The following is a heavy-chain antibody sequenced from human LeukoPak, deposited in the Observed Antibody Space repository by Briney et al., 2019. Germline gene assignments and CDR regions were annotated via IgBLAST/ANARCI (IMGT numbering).Heavy chain of an antibody. V-gene: IGHV1-8*01. CDR1: GYTLTSYD. Sequence: ASVKVSCMASGYTLTSYDINWVRQATGQGLEWMGWMNPNSGNTGYAQKFQGRVTMTTNTSISTAYMELSSLRSEDTAVYYCARREYGSGSYHLVYWGQGTLVTVSS. CDR2: MNPNSGNT. D-gene: IGHD3-10*01. CDR3: ARREYGSGSYHLVY. J-gene: IGHJ4*02.